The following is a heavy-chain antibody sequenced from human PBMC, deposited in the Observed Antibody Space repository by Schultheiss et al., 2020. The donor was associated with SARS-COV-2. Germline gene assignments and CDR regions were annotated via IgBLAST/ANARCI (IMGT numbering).Heavy chain of an antibody. Sequence: GGSLRLSCAASGFTFSDYYMSWIRQAPGKGLEWVSYISSSGSTIYYADSVKGRFTISRDNAKNSLYLQMNSLRAEDTAVYYCARRESSSWPFYYYYGMDVWGQGTTVTVSS. J-gene: IGHJ6*02. D-gene: IGHD6-13*01. CDR1: GFTFSDYY. CDR2: ISSSGSTI. V-gene: IGHV3-11*04. CDR3: ARRESSSWPFYYYYGMDV.